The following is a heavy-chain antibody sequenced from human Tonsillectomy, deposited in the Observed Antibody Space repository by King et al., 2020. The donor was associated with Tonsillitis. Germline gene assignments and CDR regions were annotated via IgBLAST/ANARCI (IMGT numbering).Heavy chain of an antibody. D-gene: IGHD4-11*01. CDR2: ISASGAAL. Sequence: VQLVESGGGLIQPGRSLRLSCAASGFSFGDSAMHWVRQILGKGLEWVSGISASGAALGYADSVKGRFTVSRDNAENSLYLQMNSLTAEDTALYYCAKAPSRLTTSSFDHWGQGTLVTVSA. CDR1: GFSFGDSA. V-gene: IGHV3-9*01. CDR3: AKAPSRLTTSSFDH. J-gene: IGHJ4*02.